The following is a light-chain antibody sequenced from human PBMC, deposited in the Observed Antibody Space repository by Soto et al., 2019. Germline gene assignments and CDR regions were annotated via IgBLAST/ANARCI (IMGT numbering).Light chain of an antibody. V-gene: IGLV2-14*01. CDR2: DVS. Sequence: QSVLTQPASVSGSPGQSITISCTGNRSDVGGYNYVSWYQQNPGKAPKLIIYDVSHRPSGVSNRFFGSKSGNTASLTISGLQAEDEADYYCFSYTSSRARVFGGGTKVTVL. J-gene: IGLJ3*02. CDR3: FSYTSSRARV. CDR1: RSDVGGYNY.